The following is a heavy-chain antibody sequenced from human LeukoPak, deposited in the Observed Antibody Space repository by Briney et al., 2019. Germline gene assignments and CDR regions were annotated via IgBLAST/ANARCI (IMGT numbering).Heavy chain of an antibody. CDR1: GYTFSGHY. CDR2: INPDGAGT. Sequence: ASVKVSCKASGYTFSGHYMHWVRQAPGQGLEWMGIINPDGAGTTYAQKFQGRVAMTRDTSTSTFYMELSSLRSEDTAVYYCARETVVAADANYFDYWGQGTLVTVSS. D-gene: IGHD2-15*01. V-gene: IGHV1-46*01. CDR3: ARETVVAADANYFDY. J-gene: IGHJ4*02.